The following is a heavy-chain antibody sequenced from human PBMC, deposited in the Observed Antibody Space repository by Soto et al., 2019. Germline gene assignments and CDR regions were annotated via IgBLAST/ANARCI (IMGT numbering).Heavy chain of an antibody. J-gene: IGHJ6*02. V-gene: IGHV4-39*01. CDR1: GGNSGSSSYY. D-gene: IGHD3-16*01. CDR2: IYYSGYT. Sequence: SETQSLTSTVSGGNSGSSSYYWGWIRQPPGKGLEWIGSIYYSGYTYYNPSLKSRVTISVDTSKNQFSLKLSSVTAADTAVYYCARHNGPLYVGYYYDMDVWGQGTTVTVSS. CDR3: ARHNGPLYVGYYYDMDV.